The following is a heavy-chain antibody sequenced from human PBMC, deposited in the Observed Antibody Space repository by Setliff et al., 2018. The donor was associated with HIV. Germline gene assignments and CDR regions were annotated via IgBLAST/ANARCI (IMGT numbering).Heavy chain of an antibody. V-gene: IGHV4-34*01. CDR2: INHSGST. CDR3: ARGPLDYHDSSGYLDAFDI. Sequence: SETLSLTCAVYGGSFSGYYWSWIRQPPGKGLEWIGEINHSGSTNYNPSLKSRVTISVDTSKNQFSLKLSSVTAADTAVYYCARGPLDYHDSSGYLDAFDIWGQGTMVTVSS. CDR1: GGSFSGYY. D-gene: IGHD3-22*01. J-gene: IGHJ3*02.